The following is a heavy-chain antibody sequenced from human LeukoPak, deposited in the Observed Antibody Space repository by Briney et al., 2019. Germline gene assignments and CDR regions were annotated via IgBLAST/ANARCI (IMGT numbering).Heavy chain of an antibody. CDR3: ARDRGTVPAANSPAY. D-gene: IGHD2-2*01. CDR2: LNPTSAST. V-gene: IGHV1-2*02. Sequence: ASVMVSCKASGYSFTAYYIHWVRQAPGQGLEWVGWLNPTSASTNYAQEFQGRVTVTGDASISTAYMELSGLTSDDSAVYYCARDRGTVPAANSPAYWGQGTLVTVS. CDR1: GYSFTAYY. J-gene: IGHJ4*02.